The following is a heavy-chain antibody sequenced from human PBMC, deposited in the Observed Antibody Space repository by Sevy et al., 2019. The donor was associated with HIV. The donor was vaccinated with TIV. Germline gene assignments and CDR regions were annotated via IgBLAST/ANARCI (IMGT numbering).Heavy chain of an antibody. Sequence: ASVKVSCKASGYTFTGYYMHWMRQAPGQGLEWMGWINPDSGGPTYAPKFQGRVTLTRDTSISTAYMDLSRLKSDDTAVYYCVRDDRDGYFEYWGQGTQVTVSS. J-gene: IGHJ4*02. V-gene: IGHV1-2*02. CDR1: GYTFTGYY. CDR3: VRDDRDGYFEY. CDR2: INPDSGGP.